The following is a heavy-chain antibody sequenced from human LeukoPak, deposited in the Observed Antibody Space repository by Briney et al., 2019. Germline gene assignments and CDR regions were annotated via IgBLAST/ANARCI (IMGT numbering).Heavy chain of an antibody. Sequence: ASVKVSCKASGYTFTGYYMHWVRQAPGQGLEWMGWINLNSGGTTYAQKFQGRVTMTRDTSISTAYMELSRLRSDDTAVYYCARDLSGRWELPPYYFDYWGQGTLVTVSS. CDR2: INLNSGGT. D-gene: IGHD1-26*01. V-gene: IGHV1-2*02. CDR3: ARDLSGRWELPPYYFDY. CDR1: GYTFTGYY. J-gene: IGHJ4*02.